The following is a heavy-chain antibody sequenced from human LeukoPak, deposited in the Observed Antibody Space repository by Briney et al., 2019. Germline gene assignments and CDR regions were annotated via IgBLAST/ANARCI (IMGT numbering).Heavy chain of an antibody. J-gene: IGHJ4*02. CDR3: AKDMDYYDSSGYYGGFDY. CDR1: GFTFTSYW. Sequence: GGSLRLSCAASGFTFTSYWMTWVRQAPGKGLEWVANINQDGTDKYYVDSVKGRFTISRDNSKNSLYLQMNSLRAEDTALYYCAKDMDYYDSSGYYGGFDYWGQGTLVTVSS. V-gene: IGHV3-7*03. D-gene: IGHD3-22*01. CDR2: INQDGTDK.